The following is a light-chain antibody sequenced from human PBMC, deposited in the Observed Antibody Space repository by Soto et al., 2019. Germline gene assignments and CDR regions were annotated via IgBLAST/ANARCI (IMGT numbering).Light chain of an antibody. CDR2: DVG. CDR3: SSYTSSSTYVI. Sequence: QSALTQPASVSGSPGQSITISCTGTSSDVGGYNYVSWYQQHPGKAPKLMIYDVGNRPSGVSNRFSRSKSGNTASLTISGLHAEDEADYYCSSYTSSSTYVIFGGWTKLTVL. CDR1: SSDVGGYNY. J-gene: IGLJ2*01. V-gene: IGLV2-14*03.